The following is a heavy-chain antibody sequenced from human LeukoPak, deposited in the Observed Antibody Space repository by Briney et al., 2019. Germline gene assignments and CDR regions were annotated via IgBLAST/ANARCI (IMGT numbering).Heavy chain of an antibody. Sequence: SETLSLTCTVSGASISGFYWSWTRQPAGKGLEWIGRLYTSGSTNYNPSLKSRVTMSVDTSKSQFSPKLDSVTAADTAVYYCARETYYYASGSYSDYYAMDVRGQGTTVTVSS. D-gene: IGHD3-10*01. CDR2: LYTSGST. J-gene: IGHJ6*02. V-gene: IGHV4-4*07. CDR1: GASISGFY. CDR3: ARETYYYASGSYSDYYAMDV.